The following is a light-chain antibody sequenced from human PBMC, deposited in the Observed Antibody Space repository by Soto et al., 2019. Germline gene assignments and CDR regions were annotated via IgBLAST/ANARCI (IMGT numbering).Light chain of an antibody. CDR3: QQYDSLWT. V-gene: IGKV1-5*01. CDR1: QSISGY. CDR2: DAS. J-gene: IGKJ1*01. Sequence: DIQMTQSPSTLSASVGDRVTLTCRASQSISGYLAWYQQRPGKAPQLLIYDASSLQTGVPSRFSGSGSGTEFTLTISSLQPDDFATYYCQQYDSLWTFGQGTKVDIK.